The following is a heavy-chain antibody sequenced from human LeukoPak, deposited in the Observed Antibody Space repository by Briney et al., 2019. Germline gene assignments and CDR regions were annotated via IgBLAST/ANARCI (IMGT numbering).Heavy chain of an antibody. D-gene: IGHD3-10*01. J-gene: IGHJ4*02. V-gene: IGHV3-23*01. CDR1: GFTFSSYA. CDR2: ISGSGGST. CDR3: ANDLYGSGSYYPY. Sequence: PGGSLRLSCAASGFTFSSYAMSWVRQAPGKGLEWVSAISGSGGSTYYADSVKGRFTISRDNSKNTLYLQMNSLRAEDTAVYYCANDLYGSGSYYPYWGQGTLVTVSS.